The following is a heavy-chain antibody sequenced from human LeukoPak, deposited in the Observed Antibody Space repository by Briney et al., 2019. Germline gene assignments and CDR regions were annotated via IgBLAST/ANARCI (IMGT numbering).Heavy chain of an antibody. Sequence: GGSLRLSCAASGFTFSSYSMNWVRQAPGKGLEWVSSISSSSSYIYYADSVKGRFTISRDNAKNSLSLQMNSLRAEDTAVYYCARVRDYTGYDYYMDVWGKGTTVTVSS. CDR3: ARVRDYTGYDYYMDV. CDR1: GFTFSSYS. CDR2: ISSSSSYI. D-gene: IGHD2-2*02. V-gene: IGHV3-21*01. J-gene: IGHJ6*03.